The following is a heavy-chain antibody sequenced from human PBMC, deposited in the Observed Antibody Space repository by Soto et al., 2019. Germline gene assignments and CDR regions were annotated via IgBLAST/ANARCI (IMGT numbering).Heavy chain of an antibody. Sequence: QVQLVQSGAEVKKPGSSVKVSCKASGGTFSSYAISWVRQAPGQGLEWMGGIIPIFGTANYAQKFQGRVTITADEYTSTAYMELSSLRSEDTAVYYCARAPTAVAGRGYNWFDPWGQGTLVTVSS. CDR1: GGTFSSYA. J-gene: IGHJ5*02. D-gene: IGHD6-19*01. CDR3: ARAPTAVAGRGYNWFDP. V-gene: IGHV1-69*01. CDR2: IIPIFGTA.